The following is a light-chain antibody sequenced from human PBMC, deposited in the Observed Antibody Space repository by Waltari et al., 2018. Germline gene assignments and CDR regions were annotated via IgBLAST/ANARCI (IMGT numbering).Light chain of an antibody. Sequence: QSALTQPASVSGTPGQSITISCSGTTSDVGSYDLVSWYQQHPGEAPKPLICEVFKRPPDTSGRFSGAKSGSTASLTISGLQPEDEADYYCCSYAGRGTYVFGSGTKVTVL. CDR1: TSDVGSYDL. CDR2: EVF. J-gene: IGLJ1*01. CDR3: CSYAGRGTYV. V-gene: IGLV2-23*02.